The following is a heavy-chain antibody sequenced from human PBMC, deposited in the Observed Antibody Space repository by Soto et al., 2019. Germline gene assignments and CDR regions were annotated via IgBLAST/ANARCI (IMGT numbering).Heavy chain of an antibody. D-gene: IGHD2-15*01. V-gene: IGHV3-66*01. Sequence: GGSLRLSCAASGFTVSSNYMSWVRQAPGKGLEWVSVIYSGGSTYYADSVKGRFTISRDNSKNTLYLQMNSLRAEDTAVYYCARVSQGGYYYYGMDVWGQGTTVTVSS. CDR1: GFTVSSNY. CDR2: IYSGGST. J-gene: IGHJ6*02. CDR3: ARVSQGGYYYYGMDV.